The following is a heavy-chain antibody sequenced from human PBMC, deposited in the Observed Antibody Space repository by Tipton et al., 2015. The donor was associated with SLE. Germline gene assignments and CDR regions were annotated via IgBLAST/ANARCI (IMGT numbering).Heavy chain of an antibody. D-gene: IGHD3-22*01. CDR2: INSDGTTT. V-gene: IGHV3-74*01. Sequence: SLRLSCAASGFTFSSYWMRWVRQVPGKGLVWVSRINSDGTTTSYADSVKGRFTMSRDNAKNTLYLQMNSLRAEDTAVYYCAREKNYYDSSGYPRPFDYWGQGTLVTVSS. CDR1: GFTFSSYW. J-gene: IGHJ4*02. CDR3: AREKNYYDSSGYPRPFDY.